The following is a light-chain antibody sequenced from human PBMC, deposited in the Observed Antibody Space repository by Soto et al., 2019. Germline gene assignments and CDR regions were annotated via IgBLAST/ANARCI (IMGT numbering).Light chain of an antibody. J-gene: IGLJ1*01. CDR2: GNI. Sequence: QSVLTQPPSVSGAPGQRVTISCTGSSSNIGAGYDVHWYQQLPGTAPKLLIYGNINRPSGVPDRFSGSKSGTSASLAITGLQAEDEADYYGQSYDSSLSGYVFGTGTKVTVL. CDR3: QSYDSSLSGYV. CDR1: SSNIGAGYD. V-gene: IGLV1-40*01.